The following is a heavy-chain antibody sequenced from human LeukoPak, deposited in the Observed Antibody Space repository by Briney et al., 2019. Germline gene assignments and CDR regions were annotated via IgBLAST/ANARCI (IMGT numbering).Heavy chain of an antibody. CDR2: IRYDGSNK. J-gene: IGHJ6*03. Sequence: PGGSLRLSCAASGFTFSNYGMHWVRQAPGKGLEWVAFIRYDGSNKYYADSVKGRFTISRDNSKDTLYLQMYSLRAEDTAVYYCAKDNWDCSSGRCPQYYYYMDVWGKGTTVTVSS. CDR1: GFTFSNYG. D-gene: IGHD2-15*01. CDR3: AKDNWDCSSGRCPQYYYYMDV. V-gene: IGHV3-30*02.